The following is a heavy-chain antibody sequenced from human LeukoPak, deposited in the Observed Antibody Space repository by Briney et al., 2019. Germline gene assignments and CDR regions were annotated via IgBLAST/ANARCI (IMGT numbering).Heavy chain of an antibody. CDR1: GGSISSYY. Sequence: SETLSLTCSVSGGSISSYYWSWIRQPAGKGLEWIGRIHTSGSTNYNPSLKSRVTMSLDTSKSQFSLKLSSVTAADTAVYYCASSTVVTQLDYWGQGTLVTVSS. CDR2: IHTSGST. D-gene: IGHD4-23*01. CDR3: ASSTVVTQLDY. V-gene: IGHV4-4*07. J-gene: IGHJ4*02.